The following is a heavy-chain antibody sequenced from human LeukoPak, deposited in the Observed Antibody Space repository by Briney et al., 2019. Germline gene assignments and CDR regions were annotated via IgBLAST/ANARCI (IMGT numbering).Heavy chain of an antibody. CDR1: GFTFSGYY. J-gene: IGHJ4*02. CDR3: ARGGSGDY. D-gene: IGHD1-14*01. V-gene: IGHV3-11*01. Sequence: GGSLRLSCAASGFTFSGYYMSWIRQAPGKGLEWVAYISSSCSTIYYADSVKGRFTISRDNANNSLYLQINSLRAEDTAVYYCARGGSGDYWSQGTLVTVSS. CDR2: ISSSCSTI.